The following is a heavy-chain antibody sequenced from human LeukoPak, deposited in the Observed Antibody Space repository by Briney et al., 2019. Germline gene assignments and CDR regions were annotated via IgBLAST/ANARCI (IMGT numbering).Heavy chain of an antibody. J-gene: IGHJ4*02. Sequence: SGTLSLTCGVSGGSINSGDWWTWVRQPPGKGLEWIGYIYYSGSTNYNPSLKSRVTISVDTSKNQFSLKLSSVTAADTAVYYCARESGSSSWYGRYYFDYWGQGTLVTVSS. V-gene: IGHV4-4*02. D-gene: IGHD6-13*01. CDR2: IYYSGST. CDR1: GGSINSGDW. CDR3: ARESGSSSWYGRYYFDY.